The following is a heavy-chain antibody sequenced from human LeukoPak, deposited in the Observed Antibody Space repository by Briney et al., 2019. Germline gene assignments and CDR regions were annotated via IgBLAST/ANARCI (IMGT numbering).Heavy chain of an antibody. CDR3: TRISYGSGSWNYYYYMDV. D-gene: IGHD3-10*01. CDR2: ISGSGGST. J-gene: IGHJ6*03. CDR1: GFTFSSYA. V-gene: IGHV3-23*01. Sequence: GGSLRLSCAASGFTFSSYAMSWVRQAPGKGLEWVSAISGSGGSTYYADSVKGRFTISRDNSKNTLYLQMNSLKTEDTAVYYCTRISYGSGSWNYYYYMDVWGKGTTVTVSS.